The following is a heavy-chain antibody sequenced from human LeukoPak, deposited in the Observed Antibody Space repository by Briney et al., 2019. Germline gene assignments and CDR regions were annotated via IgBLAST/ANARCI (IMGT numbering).Heavy chain of an antibody. Sequence: PSETLSLTCTVSGGSISGYYWSWIRQPPGKGLEWIGYIYSSGSTNYNPSLKSRVTMSLDTSENHFSLRLSSVTAADTAIYYCARQAYCSSNRCNPFDHWGQGALVTGSS. D-gene: IGHD2-2*01. CDR3: ARQAYCSSNRCNPFDH. J-gene: IGHJ4*02. CDR1: GGSISGYY. CDR2: IYSSGST. V-gene: IGHV4-59*08.